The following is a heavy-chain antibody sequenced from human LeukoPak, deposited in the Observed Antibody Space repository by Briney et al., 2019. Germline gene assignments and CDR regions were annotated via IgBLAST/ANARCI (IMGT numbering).Heavy chain of an antibody. CDR3: ASYSGSY. D-gene: IGHD1-26*01. Sequence: SETLSLTCAVYGGSFSGYYWSWIRQPPGKGLEWIGEISHSGSTNYNPSLKSRVTISVDTSKNQFSLKLSSVTAADTAVYYCASYSGSYWGQGTLVTVSS. CDR2: ISHSGST. V-gene: IGHV4-34*01. CDR1: GGSFSGYY. J-gene: IGHJ4*02.